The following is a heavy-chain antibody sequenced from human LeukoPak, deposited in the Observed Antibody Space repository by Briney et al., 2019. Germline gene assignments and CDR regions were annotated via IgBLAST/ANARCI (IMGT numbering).Heavy chain of an antibody. CDR2: IYDSVST. Sequence: PSQTLSLTCTVSGASISSGRFYWYWIRQPAGKGLEWIGRIYDSVSTSYNPSLKSRVTISVDTSKNQFSLKLSSVTAADTAVYYCARQGYQLQFERGRVWFDPWGQGTLVTVSS. J-gene: IGHJ5*02. V-gene: IGHV4-61*02. D-gene: IGHD2-2*01. CDR1: GASISSGRFY. CDR3: ARQGYQLQFERGRVWFDP.